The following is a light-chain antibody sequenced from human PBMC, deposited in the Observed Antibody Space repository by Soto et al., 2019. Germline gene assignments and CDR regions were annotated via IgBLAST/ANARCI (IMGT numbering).Light chain of an antibody. CDR2: DAS. V-gene: IGKV3-20*01. J-gene: IGKJ4*01. CDR3: QQFSSYPLT. Sequence: EFVLTQSPGTLSLSPGERATLSCRASQTVRNNYLAWYQQKPGQAPRLLIYDASSRATGIPDRFSGGGSGTVFPLTIGRLEPEDVAVYYGQQFSSYPLTFGGGTKVEIK. CDR1: QTVRNNY.